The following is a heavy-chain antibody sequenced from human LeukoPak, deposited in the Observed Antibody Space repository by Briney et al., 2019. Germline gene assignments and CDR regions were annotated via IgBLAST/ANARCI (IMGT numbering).Heavy chain of an antibody. CDR3: ARTTEGYCRGRSCYSYYYYMDV. CDR2: IHYSGST. D-gene: IGHD2-15*01. V-gene: IGHV4-61*01. CDR1: GYSISSGYY. J-gene: IGHJ6*03. Sequence: SETLSLTCTVSGYSISSGYYWGWIRQPPGKGLEWIGYIHYSGSTTYNPSLKSRVTISVDTSKNQFSLKLSSVTAADTAVYYCARTTEGYCRGRSCYSYYYYMDVWGKGTTVTVSS.